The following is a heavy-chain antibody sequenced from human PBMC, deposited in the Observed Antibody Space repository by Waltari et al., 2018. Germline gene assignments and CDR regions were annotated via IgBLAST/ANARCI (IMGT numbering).Heavy chain of an antibody. Sequence: QVQLVQSGAEVKKPGASVKVSCKASGYTFTGYYMHWVRQAPGPGLEWMGRINPNSGGTNYAQKFQGRFTMTRDTSISTAYMGVSRLRSDDTAVDYCATSPREWYFDLWGRGTLVTVSS. V-gene: IGHV1-2*06. CDR1: GYTFTGYY. CDR2: INPNSGGT. CDR3: ATSPREWYFDL. J-gene: IGHJ2*01.